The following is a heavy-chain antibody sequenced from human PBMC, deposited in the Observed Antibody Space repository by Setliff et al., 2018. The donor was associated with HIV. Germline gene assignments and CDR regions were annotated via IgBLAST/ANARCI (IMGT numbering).Heavy chain of an antibody. Sequence: SSETLSLTCTVSRDSINGHWWSWIRQPPGKGLEWTGSIHYSGITHYNPSLKSRLTMSVDTSKNQVSLKLTSVTAADTAVYFCAREVDKRQDSDAFDIWGPGTMVTVSS. V-gene: IGHV4-59*11. J-gene: IGHJ3*02. D-gene: IGHD2-15*01. CDR3: AREVDKRQDSDAFDI. CDR1: RDSINGHW. CDR2: IHYSGIT.